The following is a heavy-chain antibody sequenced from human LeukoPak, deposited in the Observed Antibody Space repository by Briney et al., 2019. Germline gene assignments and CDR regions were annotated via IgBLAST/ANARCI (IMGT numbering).Heavy chain of an antibody. CDR3: AKHGQKRGAFDI. V-gene: IGHV1-46*01. CDR1: GYTFTSYY. CDR2: IDPSGGST. Sequence: ASVKVSCKASGYTFTSYYMHWVRQAPGQGLDWMGIIDPSGGSTSYAQKFQGRVTMTRDTSTSTVYMELSSLRSEDTAVYYCAKHGQKRGAFDIWGQGTMVTVSS. D-gene: IGHD3-10*01. J-gene: IGHJ3*02.